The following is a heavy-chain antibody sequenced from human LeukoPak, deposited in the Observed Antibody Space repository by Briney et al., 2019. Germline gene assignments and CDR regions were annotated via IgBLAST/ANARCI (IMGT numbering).Heavy chain of an antibody. D-gene: IGHD3-3*01. CDR1: GGTFSSYA. J-gene: IGHJ3*02. CDR2: IIPIFGTA. Sequence: GASVKVSCKASGGTFSSYAISWVRQAPGQGLEWMGGIIPIFGTANYAQKFQGRVTITADESTSTAYMELSSLRSEDTAVYYCARDNTDFWSGYYMRIWGQGTMVTVSS. V-gene: IGHV1-69*13. CDR3: ARDNTDFWSGYYMRI.